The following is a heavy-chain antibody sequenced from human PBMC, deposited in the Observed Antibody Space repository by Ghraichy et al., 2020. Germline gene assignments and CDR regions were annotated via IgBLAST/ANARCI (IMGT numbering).Heavy chain of an antibody. V-gene: IGHV3-21*01. D-gene: IGHD5-18*01. CDR3: AREVSLPGYSYGRPLYGMDV. CDR2: IISSGRYT. Sequence: GGSLRLSCVGSGFIFSSYSMNWVRQAPGKGLEWVSSIISSGRYTHYADSMQGRFTISRDNTKNSLYLQMNSLRGEDTAVYYCAREVSLPGYSYGRPLYGMDVWGQGTTVTVSS. CDR1: GFIFSSYS. J-gene: IGHJ6*02.